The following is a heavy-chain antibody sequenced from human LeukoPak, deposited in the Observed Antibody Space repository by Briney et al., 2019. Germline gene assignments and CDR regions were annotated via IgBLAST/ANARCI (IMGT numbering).Heavy chain of an antibody. J-gene: IGHJ3*01. CDR3: AKFAVDGPQRQV. D-gene: IGHD5-24*01. Sequence: GGSLRLSCAASGFTVSSNYMSWVRQAPGKGLEWVSVTYGGGSTYYADSVKGRFTISRDNSKNTLYLQRNSLRAEDTAVYYCAKFAVDGPQRQVWGQGTMVTVSS. V-gene: IGHV3-53*01. CDR2: TYGGGST. CDR1: GFTVSSNY.